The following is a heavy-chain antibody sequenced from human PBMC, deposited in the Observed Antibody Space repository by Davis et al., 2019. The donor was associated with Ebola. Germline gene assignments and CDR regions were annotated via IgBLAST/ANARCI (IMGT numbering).Heavy chain of an antibody. J-gene: IGHJ4*02. CDR1: GGSISSHY. Sequence: PSETLSLTCTVSGGSISSHYWSWIQQPAGKGLEWIGRIYTSGRTNYNPSLKSRVTMSVDTSKNQFSLRLSSVTAADTAVYYCARGEMAPITGFDYWGQGTPVTVSS. V-gene: IGHV4-4*07. CDR3: ARGEMAPITGFDY. D-gene: IGHD5-24*01. CDR2: IYTSGRT.